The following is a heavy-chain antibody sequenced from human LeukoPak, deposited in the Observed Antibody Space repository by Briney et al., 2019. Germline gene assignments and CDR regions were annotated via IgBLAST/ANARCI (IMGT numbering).Heavy chain of an antibody. CDR2: ISGSGGST. D-gene: IGHD3-22*01. CDR1: GFTFSSYA. J-gene: IGHJ4*02. Sequence: GGSLRLSCAASGFTFSSYAMSWVRQAPGKGLEWVSAISGSGGSTYYADSVKGWFTISRDNSKNTLYLQMNSLRAEDTAVYYCAKSTRAMIVVVITANFDYWGQGTLVTVSS. CDR3: AKSTRAMIVVVITANFDY. V-gene: IGHV3-23*01.